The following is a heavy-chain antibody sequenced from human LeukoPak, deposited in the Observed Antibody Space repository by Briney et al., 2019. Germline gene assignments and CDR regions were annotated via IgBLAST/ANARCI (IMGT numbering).Heavy chain of an antibody. D-gene: IGHD1-26*01. V-gene: IGHV1-8*01. CDR1: GYTFTSYD. J-gene: IGHJ4*02. CDR3: ARATGGSYYFDY. Sequence: ASVTVSCKASGYTFTSYDINWVRQAPGQGLEWMGWMNPNSGNTGYAQKFQGRVTMTRNTSISTAYMELSSLRSEDTAVYYCARATGGSYYFDYWGQGTLVTVSS. CDR2: MNPNSGNT.